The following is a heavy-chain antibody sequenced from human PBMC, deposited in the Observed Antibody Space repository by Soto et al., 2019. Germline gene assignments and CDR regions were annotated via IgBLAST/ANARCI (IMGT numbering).Heavy chain of an antibody. Sequence: SETLSLTCTVSGGSVSSGRYQCSWIRQSPGKGLEWIWHIYYTGTTNYNPSLKSRVTISVDTSKNQFSLKLTSVTAADTALYFCARIQFYDFWSCSVSMDVWGQGTSVTVSS. V-gene: IGHV4-61*01. CDR2: IYYTGTT. J-gene: IGHJ6*02. CDR1: GGSVSSGRYQ. CDR3: ARIQFYDFWSCSVSMDV. D-gene: IGHD3-3*01.